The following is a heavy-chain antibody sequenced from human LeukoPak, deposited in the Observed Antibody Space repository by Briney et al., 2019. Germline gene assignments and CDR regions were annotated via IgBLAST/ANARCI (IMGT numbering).Heavy chain of an antibody. CDR3: AREVVATSTIDY. D-gene: IGHD5-12*01. Sequence: SETLSLTCAVYGGSFSGYYWSWIRQPPGKGLEWIGEINHSGSTNYNPSLKSRVTISVDTSKNQFSLKLSSVTAADTAVYYCAREVVATSTIDYWGQGTLVTVSS. CDR1: GGSFSGYY. J-gene: IGHJ4*02. CDR2: INHSGST. V-gene: IGHV4-34*01.